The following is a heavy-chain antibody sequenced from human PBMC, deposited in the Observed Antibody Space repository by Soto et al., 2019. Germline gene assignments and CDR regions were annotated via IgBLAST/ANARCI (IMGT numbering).Heavy chain of an antibody. Sequence: PSETLSLTCTVSGGSISSYYWSWIRQPPGKGLEWIGYIYYSGSTNYNPSLKSRVTISVDTSKNQFSLKLSSVTAADTAVYYCARHSALFGELSLWFDPWGQGTLVTVSS. D-gene: IGHD3-10*02. CDR3: ARHSALFGELSLWFDP. CDR1: GGSISSYY. V-gene: IGHV4-59*08. CDR2: IYYSGST. J-gene: IGHJ5*02.